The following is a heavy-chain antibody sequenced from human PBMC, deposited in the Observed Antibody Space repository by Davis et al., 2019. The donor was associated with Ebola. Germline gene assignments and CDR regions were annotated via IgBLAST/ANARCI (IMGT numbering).Heavy chain of an antibody. CDR3: ASRHDY. J-gene: IGHJ4*02. CDR2: ISGSSSTI. V-gene: IGHV3-48*02. Sequence: PGGSLRLSCAASGFTFSTYSMNWVRQAPGEGLEWVSYISGSSSTIYYADSVKGRFTISRDNAKNSLYLQMNSLRDEDTAVYYCASRHDYGGQGTLVTVSS. CDR1: GFTFSTYS.